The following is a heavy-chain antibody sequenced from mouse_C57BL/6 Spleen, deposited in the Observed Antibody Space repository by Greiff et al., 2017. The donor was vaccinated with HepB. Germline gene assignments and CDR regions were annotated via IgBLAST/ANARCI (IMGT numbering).Heavy chain of an antibody. CDR3: ARLGLYYFDY. V-gene: IGHV5-9*01. Sequence: KLVESGGGLVKPGGSLKLSCAASGFTFSSYTMSWVRQTPEKRLEWVATISGGGGNTYYPDSVKGRFTISRDNAKNTLYLQMSSLRSEDTALYYCARLGLYYFDYWGQGTTLTVSS. CDR1: GFTFSSYT. J-gene: IGHJ2*01. CDR2: ISGGGGNT.